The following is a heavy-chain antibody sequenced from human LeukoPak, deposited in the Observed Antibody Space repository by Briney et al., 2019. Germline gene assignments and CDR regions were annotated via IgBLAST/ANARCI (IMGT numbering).Heavy chain of an antibody. CDR2: IYTSGST. CDR3: AREAVSSGISNWFDP. CDR1: GGSISSGSYY. V-gene: IGHV4-61*02. Sequence: SETLSLTCTVSGGSISSGSYYWSWIRQPAGKGLEWLGRIYTSGSTTYTPSLKSRVTISVDTSKNQFSLKVTSVTAADTAVYYCAREAVSSGISNWFDPWGQGTLVTVSS. D-gene: IGHD3-22*01. J-gene: IGHJ5*02.